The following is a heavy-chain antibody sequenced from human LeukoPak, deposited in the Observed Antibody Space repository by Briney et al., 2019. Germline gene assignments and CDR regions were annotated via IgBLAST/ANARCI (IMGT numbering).Heavy chain of an antibody. CDR1: GYTFTSYG. J-gene: IGHJ6*03. Sequence: GASVKVSCKASGYTFTSYGISWVRQAPGQGLEWMGWISAYNGNTNYAQKLQGRVTMTTDTSTSTAYMELRSLRSDDTAVYYCARVRYDSSGYYYYYYMDVWGKGTTVTVSS. D-gene: IGHD3-22*01. V-gene: IGHV1-18*01. CDR2: ISAYNGNT. CDR3: ARVRYDSSGYYYYYYMDV.